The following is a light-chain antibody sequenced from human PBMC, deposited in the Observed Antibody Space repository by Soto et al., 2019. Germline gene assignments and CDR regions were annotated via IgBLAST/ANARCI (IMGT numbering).Light chain of an antibody. CDR2: WAS. J-gene: IGKJ1*01. Sequence: DIVMTQSPDSLAVSLGERDTINCKSSQSVLFNSNNKNYLAWYQQKPGQPPKLLIYWASTRESGVPDRFSGSGSGTDFTLTISSLQAEDVAVYYCQQYHDTPRTFGRGTKVEIK. V-gene: IGKV4-1*01. CDR3: QQYHDTPRT. CDR1: QSVLFNSNNKNY.